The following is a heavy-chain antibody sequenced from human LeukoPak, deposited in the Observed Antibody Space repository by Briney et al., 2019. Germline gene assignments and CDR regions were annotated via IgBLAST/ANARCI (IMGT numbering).Heavy chain of an antibody. D-gene: IGHD3-22*01. J-gene: IGHJ6*02. Sequence: GESLKISCKGSGYIFTSYWIGWVRQLPGKGLEWMGIIYPGDSDTRYSPSFQGQVTISADKSISTAYLQWSSLKASDTAMYYCARLGSYDSSGYYLGAYYYGMDVWGQGTTVTVSS. CDR2: IYPGDSDT. CDR1: GYIFTSYW. CDR3: ARLGSYDSSGYYLGAYYYGMDV. V-gene: IGHV5-51*01.